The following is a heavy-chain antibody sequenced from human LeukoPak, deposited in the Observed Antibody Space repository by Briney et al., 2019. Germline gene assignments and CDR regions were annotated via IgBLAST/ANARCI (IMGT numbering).Heavy chain of an antibody. CDR2: ISAYNGNT. V-gene: IGHV1-18*01. D-gene: IGHD6-13*01. CDR3: ARSIAAAVAFDY. CDR1: GYTFTSYG. J-gene: IGHJ4*02. Sequence: ASVKVSCKASGYTFTSYGISWVRQAPGQGLEWMGWISAYNGNTNYAQKLQGRVTMTTDTSTSTAYMGLRSLRSDDTAVYYCARSIAAAVAFDYWGQGTLVTVSS.